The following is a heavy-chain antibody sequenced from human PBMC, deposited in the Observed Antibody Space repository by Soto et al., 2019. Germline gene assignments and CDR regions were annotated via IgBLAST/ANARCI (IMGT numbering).Heavy chain of an antibody. CDR2: VTGDGHTI. CDR3: ATAEVDY. V-gene: IGHV3-74*01. J-gene: IGHJ4*02. Sequence: LRLSCAASGFTFANSWMHWIRQAPGKGPEWVSRVTGDGHTIQYADSVKGRFTVSRDNAKNTLYLQMNSLRAEDTAVYYCATAEVDYWGPGTLVTVSS. CDR1: GFTFANSW.